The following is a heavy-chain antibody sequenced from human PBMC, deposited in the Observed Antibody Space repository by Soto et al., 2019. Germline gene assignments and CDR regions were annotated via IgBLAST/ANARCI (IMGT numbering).Heavy chain of an antibody. CDR3: ARGGLRYFDWFTLVPFDY. Sequence: EVQLVESGGGLVQPGGSLRLSCAASGFTFSSYSMNWVRQAPGKGLEWVSYISSSSSTIYYADSVEGRFTISRDNAKNSLYLQMNSLRDEDTAVYYCARGGLRYFDWFTLVPFDYWGQGTLVTVSS. CDR1: GFTFSSYS. CDR2: ISSSSSTI. V-gene: IGHV3-48*02. D-gene: IGHD3-9*01. J-gene: IGHJ4*02.